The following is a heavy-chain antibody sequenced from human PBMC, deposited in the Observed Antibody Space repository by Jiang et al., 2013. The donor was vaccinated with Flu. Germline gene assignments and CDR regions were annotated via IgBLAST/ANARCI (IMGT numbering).Heavy chain of an antibody. Sequence: SVKVSCKASGYTFTSYYMHWVRQAPGRGLEWMGIINPSGGSTSYAQKFQGRVTMTRDTSTSTVYMELSSLRSEDTAVYYCARNFYDSSGYYYGEILHYYYYGMDVWGQGTTVTVSS. V-gene: IGHV1-46*01. D-gene: IGHD3-22*01. J-gene: IGHJ6*02. CDR3: ARNFYDSSGYYYGEILHYYYYGMDV. CDR2: INPSGGST. CDR1: GYTFTSYY.